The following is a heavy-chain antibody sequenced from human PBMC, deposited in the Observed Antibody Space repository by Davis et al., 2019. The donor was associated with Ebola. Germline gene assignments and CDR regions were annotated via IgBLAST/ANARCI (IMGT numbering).Heavy chain of an antibody. D-gene: IGHD2-2*03. CDR3: ARLMGIVVVPAPDNWFDP. V-gene: IGHV5-51*01. CDR2: IYPGDSDT. CDR1: GYSFTSYW. J-gene: IGHJ5*02. Sequence: GESLKISCKGSGYSFTSYWIGWVRQMPGKGLEWMGIIYPGDSDTRYSPSFQGQVTISADKSISTAYLQWSSLKASDTAMYYCARLMGIVVVPAPDNWFDPWGQGTLVTVSS.